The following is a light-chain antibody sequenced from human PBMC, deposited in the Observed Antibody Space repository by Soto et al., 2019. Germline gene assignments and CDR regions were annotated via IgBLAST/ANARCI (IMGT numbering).Light chain of an antibody. CDR2: RAS. CDR1: QSINSC. V-gene: IGKV3-15*01. Sequence: MRLSPASLSVSVGREDPGACLASQSINSCIAWYQQRPGEAPRLLIDRASTRATGVPARFSGSGSGTEFTLTIRCRQSEYFAVYYCQQYNDSPPTFGQGTRVDIK. J-gene: IGKJ1*01. CDR3: QQYNDSPPT.